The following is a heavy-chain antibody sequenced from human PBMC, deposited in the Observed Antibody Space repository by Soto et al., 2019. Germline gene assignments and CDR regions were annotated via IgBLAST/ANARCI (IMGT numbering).Heavy chain of an antibody. CDR1: GFTFSSYS. V-gene: IGHV3-21*01. J-gene: IGHJ4*02. CDR2: ISSSSSYI. D-gene: IGHD6-13*01. Sequence: PGGSLRLSCPASGFTFSSYSMNWVRQAPGKGLEWVSSISSSSSYIYYADSVKGRFTISRDNAKNSLYLQMNSLRAEDTAVYYCARGGRIAAAGTDYWGQGTLVTVPS. CDR3: ARGGRIAAAGTDY.